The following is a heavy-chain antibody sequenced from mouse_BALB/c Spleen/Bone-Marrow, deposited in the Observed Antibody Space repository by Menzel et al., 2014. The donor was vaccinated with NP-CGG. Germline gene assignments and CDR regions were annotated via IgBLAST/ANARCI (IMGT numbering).Heavy chain of an antibody. CDR1: GFSLTSYD. V-gene: IGHV2-9-2*01. CDR3: VRDPGFPYAMDY. J-gene: IGHJ4*01. CDR2: KWTGGGT. Sequence: ESGPGLVAPSQSLSITCTVSGFSLTSYDISWIRQPPGKGLEWLGVKWTGGGTNYNSAFMSRLSISKDNSKSQVFLKMNSLQTDDTAIYYCVRDPGFPYAMDYWGQGTSVTVSS.